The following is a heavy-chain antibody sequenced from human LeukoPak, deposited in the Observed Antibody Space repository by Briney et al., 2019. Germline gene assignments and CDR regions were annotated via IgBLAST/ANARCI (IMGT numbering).Heavy chain of an antibody. CDR3: ARLMGEPHLKNNWFDP. J-gene: IGHJ5*02. V-gene: IGHV4-59*08. Sequence: PSETLSLTCTVSGGSISSYYWSWIRQPPGKGLEWIRYIYYSGSTNYNPSLKSRVTISVDTSKNQFSLKLSSVTAADTAVYYCARLMGEPHLKNNWFDPWGQGTLVTVSS. CDR1: GGSISSYY. CDR2: IYYSGST. D-gene: IGHD3-16*01.